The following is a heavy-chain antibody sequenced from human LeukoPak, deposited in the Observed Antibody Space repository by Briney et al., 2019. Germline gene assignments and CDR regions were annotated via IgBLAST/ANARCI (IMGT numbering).Heavy chain of an antibody. CDR2: ISSNGGST. J-gene: IGHJ4*02. CDR1: GFTFSSYA. V-gene: IGHV3-64*01. D-gene: IGHD3-3*01. CDR3: ARDDFWTLY. Sequence: GGSLRLSCAASGFTFSSYAMFWVRQAPGKGLEYVSAISSNGGSTYYANSVKGRFTISRDNSKNTLYLQMNSLRAEDTAVYYCARDDFWTLYWGQGTLVTVSP.